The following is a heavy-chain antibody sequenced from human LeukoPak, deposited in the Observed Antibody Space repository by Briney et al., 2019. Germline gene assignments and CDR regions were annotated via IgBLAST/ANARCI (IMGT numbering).Heavy chain of an antibody. D-gene: IGHD3-10*01. CDR3: AKILASGSGSY. CDR1: GFTFSNSG. J-gene: IGHJ4*02. CDR2: ISTDAGET. V-gene: IGHV3-23*01. Sequence: GGSLRLSCAASGFTFSNSGMSWVRQAPGKGLEWVSAISTDAGETHYADSVKGRFTISRDNSKNTVSLQMSSLRAEDTALYYCAKILASGSGSYWGQGTLVLVSS.